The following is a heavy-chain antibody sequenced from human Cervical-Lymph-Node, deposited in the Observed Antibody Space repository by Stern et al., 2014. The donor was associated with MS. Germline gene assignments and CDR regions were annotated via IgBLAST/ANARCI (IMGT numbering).Heavy chain of an antibody. CDR1: GGTFSPIE. V-gene: IGHV1-69*01. J-gene: IGHJ4*02. Sequence: VQLVESGAEVKKPGSSMKVSCKASGGTFSPIEISWGRQAPGQGFEWLGGINPLFGTTHYAQKVQGRATIVADESTNTVNMKLSSLRSEDTAVYYCVRDQGGIAATWGQGTQVTVSS. D-gene: IGHD6-13*01. CDR2: INPLFGTT. CDR3: VRDQGGIAAT.